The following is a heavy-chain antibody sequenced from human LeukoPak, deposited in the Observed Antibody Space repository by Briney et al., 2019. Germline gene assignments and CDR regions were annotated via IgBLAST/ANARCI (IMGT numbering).Heavy chain of an antibody. CDR2: ISGSGGST. Sequence: PGGSLRLSCAASGFTFSSYAMSWVRQAPGKGLECVSTISGSGGSTYYAASVKGRFTISRDNSKNTLYLQMNSLRAEDTAVYYCAKVFRRFGVKKPHDYWGQGTLVTVSS. J-gene: IGHJ4*02. CDR3: AKVFRRFGVKKPHDY. V-gene: IGHV3-23*01. D-gene: IGHD3-10*01. CDR1: GFTFSSYA.